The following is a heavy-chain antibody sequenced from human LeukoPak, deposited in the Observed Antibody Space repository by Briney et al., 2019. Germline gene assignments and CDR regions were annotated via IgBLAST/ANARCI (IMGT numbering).Heavy chain of an antibody. CDR2: ISYDGSNK. CDR1: GFTFSSYA. Sequence: SGGSLRLSCAASGFTFSSYAMHWVRQAPGKGLEWVAVISYDGSNKYYADSVKGRFTISRDNSKNALYLQMNNLRAEDTAVYYCARDLYSSGWDFYFDYWGQGTLVTVSS. D-gene: IGHD6-19*01. J-gene: IGHJ4*02. CDR3: ARDLYSSGWDFYFDY. V-gene: IGHV3-30-3*01.